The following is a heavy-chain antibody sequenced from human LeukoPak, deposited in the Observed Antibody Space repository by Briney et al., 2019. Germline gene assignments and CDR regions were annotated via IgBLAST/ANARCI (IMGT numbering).Heavy chain of an antibody. CDR3: AKDWDILTGYLDY. CDR2: ISKDGDYK. V-gene: IGHV3-30*18. J-gene: IGHJ4*02. D-gene: IGHD3-9*01. Sequence: GRSLRLSCVGSGFKFSTFGMYWVRQAPGKGLEWVAVISKDGDYKFYGDSVKGRMTISRDNAKNSLYLQMNSLRAEDTALYYCAKDWDILTGYLDYWGQGTLVTVSS. CDR1: GFKFSTFG.